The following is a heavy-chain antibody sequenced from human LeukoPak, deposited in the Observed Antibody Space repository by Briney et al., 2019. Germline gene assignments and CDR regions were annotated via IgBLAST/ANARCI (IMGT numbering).Heavy chain of an antibody. CDR2: INSDGCNT. D-gene: IGHD6-19*01. Sequence: GGSLRLSCAASGFTFSSYWMHWVRQAPGKGLVWVSRINSDGCNTNYADSVKGRFTISRDNAKNTLYLQMNSLRAEDTAVFYCARVRDISGHWGFLDYWGQGTLVTVSS. CDR3: ARVRDISGHWGFLDY. V-gene: IGHV3-74*01. J-gene: IGHJ4*02. CDR1: GFTFSSYW.